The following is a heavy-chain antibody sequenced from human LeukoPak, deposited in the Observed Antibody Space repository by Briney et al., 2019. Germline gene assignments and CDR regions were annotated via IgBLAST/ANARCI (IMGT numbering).Heavy chain of an antibody. CDR2: ISWNSGSI. D-gene: IGHD1-7*01. CDR1: GFTLDDYA. Sequence: GGSLRLSCSASGFTLDDYAMHWVRQAPGKGLDGVSGISWNSGSIGYADSVKGRFTISRDNAKNSLYLQMNSLRAEATALYCCAKDAGPMGRRPFDYWGQGTLVTVSS. J-gene: IGHJ4*02. CDR3: AKDAGPMGRRPFDY. V-gene: IGHV3-9*01.